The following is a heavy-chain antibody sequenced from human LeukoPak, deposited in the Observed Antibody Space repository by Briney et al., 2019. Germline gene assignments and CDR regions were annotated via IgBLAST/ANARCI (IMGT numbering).Heavy chain of an antibody. CDR3: ATIPYDSSGYNPPDY. D-gene: IGHD3-22*01. J-gene: IGHJ4*02. CDR1: GFTFSDYY. V-gene: IGHV3-11*06. CDR2: ISSSSSYT. Sequence: PGGSLRLSCAASGFTFSDYYMSWIRQAPGKGLEWVSYISSSSSYTNYADSVKGRFTISRDNAKNSLYLQMNSLRAEDTAVYYCATIPYDSSGYNPPDYWGQGTLVTVSS.